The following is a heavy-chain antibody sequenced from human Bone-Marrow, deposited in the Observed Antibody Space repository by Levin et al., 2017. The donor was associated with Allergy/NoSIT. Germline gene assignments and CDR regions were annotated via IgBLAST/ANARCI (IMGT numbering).Heavy chain of an antibody. CDR3: AKVWTYDHRTLQF. CDR2: IKSKGGGGTT. Sequence: AGGSLRLSCAASGFSFSAAWMTWVRQAPGKGLEWVGHIKSKGGGGTTDYAAPVKGRFIISRDDSRETIYLQMNSLKTEDTAVYYCAKVWTYDHRTLQFGGQGTMVTVSS. D-gene: IGHD1-14*01. J-gene: IGHJ4*02. V-gene: IGHV3-15*01. CDR1: GFSFSAAW.